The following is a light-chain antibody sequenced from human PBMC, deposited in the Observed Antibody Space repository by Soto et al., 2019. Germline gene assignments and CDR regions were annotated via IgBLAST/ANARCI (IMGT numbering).Light chain of an antibody. CDR1: QSVLYSSDNKNY. Sequence: DIVMTQSPDSLAVSLGERATINCKSSQSVLYSSDNKNYLAWYQQKPGQPPKMVIYWASTRESRVPDRFSGSGSGTDFTLTISSLQAEDVAVYYCQQYYSTPFTFGPGTKVDIK. V-gene: IGKV4-1*01. J-gene: IGKJ3*01. CDR2: WAS. CDR3: QQYYSTPFT.